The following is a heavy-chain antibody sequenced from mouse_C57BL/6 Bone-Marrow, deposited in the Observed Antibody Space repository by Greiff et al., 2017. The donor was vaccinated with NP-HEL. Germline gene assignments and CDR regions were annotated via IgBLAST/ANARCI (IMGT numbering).Heavy chain of an antibody. Sequence: EVMLVESGGGLVQPKGSLKLSCAASGFSFNTYAMNWVRQAPGKGLEWVARIRSKSNNYATYYADSVKDRFTISRDDSESMLYLQMNNLKTEDTAMYYCVRHTTTVVATEAMDYWGQGTSVTVSS. CDR2: IRSKSNNYAT. CDR1: GFSFNTYA. J-gene: IGHJ4*01. V-gene: IGHV10-1*01. CDR3: VRHTTTVVATEAMDY. D-gene: IGHD1-1*01.